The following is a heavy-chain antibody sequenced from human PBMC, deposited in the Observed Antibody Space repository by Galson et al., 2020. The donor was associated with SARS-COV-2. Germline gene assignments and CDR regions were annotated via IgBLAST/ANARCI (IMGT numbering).Heavy chain of an antibody. J-gene: IGHJ4*02. CDR1: GFTFSVFS. CDR2: MTSDERTI. Sequence: GGSLRLSCAASGFTFSVFSMNWVRQAPGKGLEWVSYMTSDERTIYYADSVKGRFTISRDNAKNSLYLQMNNLRAEDMAVYYCVRGKQWGFDYWGQGILITVSS. CDR3: VRGKQWGFDY. D-gene: IGHD1-26*01. V-gene: IGHV3-48*01.